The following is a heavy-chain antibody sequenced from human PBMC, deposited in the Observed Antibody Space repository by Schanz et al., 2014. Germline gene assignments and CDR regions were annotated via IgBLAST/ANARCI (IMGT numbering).Heavy chain of an antibody. CDR1: GGSISTYY. Sequence: QVQLQESGPGLVKPSETLSLTCTVSGGSISTYYWSWIRQPAGKGLEWIGRIYTSGSTNYNPSLKMRVTMSVDPSKTQFSLRLSSVTAADTAVYYCARYTGAYFDYWGQGTLVTVSS. D-gene: IGHD1-26*01. CDR3: ARYTGAYFDY. J-gene: IGHJ4*02. CDR2: IYTSGST. V-gene: IGHV4-4*07.